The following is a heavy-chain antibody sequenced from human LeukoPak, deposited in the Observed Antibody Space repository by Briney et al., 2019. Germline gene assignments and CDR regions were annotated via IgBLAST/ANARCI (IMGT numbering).Heavy chain of an antibody. D-gene: IGHD6-19*01. CDR2: IHTSGST. J-gene: IGHJ4*02. V-gene: IGHV4-4*07. CDR1: GGSISNYH. Sequence: SETLSLTCTVSGGSISNYHWSWIRQPAGKGLEWIGQIHTSGSTNYNPPLKSRVTMSIDTTEDQVSLTIRAVTVADTAFYYCARRDISSGWSFDYWGQGTLVTGSS. CDR3: ARRDISSGWSFDY.